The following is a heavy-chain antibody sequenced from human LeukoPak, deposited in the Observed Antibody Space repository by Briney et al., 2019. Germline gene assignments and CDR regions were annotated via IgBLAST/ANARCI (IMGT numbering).Heavy chain of an antibody. CDR2: TYYRSKWYN. CDR1: GDSVSSNSAA. V-gene: IGHV6-1*01. CDR3: ARDHVRFIRRRNNVFDI. Sequence: SQTLSLTCAISGDSVSSNSAAWNWIRQSPSRGLEWLGRTYYRSKWYNDYAISVKSRITINPDTSKNQLSLKLSSVTAADTAVYYCARDHVRFIRRRNNVFDIWGQGTMVTVSS. D-gene: IGHD1-14*01. J-gene: IGHJ3*02.